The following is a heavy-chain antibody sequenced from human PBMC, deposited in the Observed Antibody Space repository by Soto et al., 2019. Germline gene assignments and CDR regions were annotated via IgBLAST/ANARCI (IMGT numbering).Heavy chain of an antibody. CDR2: INPGNGNT. V-gene: IGHV1-3*01. CDR1: GYTFTSYA. D-gene: IGHD2-15*01. J-gene: IGHJ4*02. CDR3: ASAGYCSGGSCSHAIDY. Sequence: XSVKVSCKASGYTFTSYALHWVLQAPGQRLEWMGWINPGNGNTRYSQKFQGRVTITRDTSASTAYMELSSLRSEDAAVYYCASAGYCSGGSCSHAIDYWGQGTLVTVSS.